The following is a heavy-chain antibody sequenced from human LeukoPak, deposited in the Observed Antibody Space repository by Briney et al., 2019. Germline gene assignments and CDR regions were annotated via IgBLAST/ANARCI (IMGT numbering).Heavy chain of an antibody. CDR1: GFTLSSYW. CDR3: ATPRGSGSYLAFDY. Sequence: GGSLRLSRAASGFTLSSYWMHWVRQAPGKGLVWVSRINSDGSSTSYADSVKGRFTISRDNAKNTLYLQMNSLRAEDTAVYYCATPRGSGSYLAFDYWGQGTLVTVSS. D-gene: IGHD1-26*01. CDR2: INSDGSST. J-gene: IGHJ4*02. V-gene: IGHV3-74*01.